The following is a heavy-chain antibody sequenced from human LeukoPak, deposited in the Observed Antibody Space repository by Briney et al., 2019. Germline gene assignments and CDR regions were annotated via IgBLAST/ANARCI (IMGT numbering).Heavy chain of an antibody. J-gene: IGHJ4*02. CDR2: IYYSGST. CDR3: ARRSRYYYASGSLYYFDY. V-gene: IGHV4-61*01. D-gene: IGHD3-10*01. Sequence: SETLSLTCTVSGYSISSGYYWSWIRQPPGKGLEWIGYIYYSGSTNYNPSLKSRVTISVDTSKNQFSLKLSSVTAADTAVYYCARRSRYYYASGSLYYFDYWGQGTLVTVSS. CDR1: GYSISSGYY.